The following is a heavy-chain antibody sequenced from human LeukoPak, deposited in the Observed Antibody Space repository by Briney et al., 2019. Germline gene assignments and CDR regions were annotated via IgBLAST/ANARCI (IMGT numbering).Heavy chain of an antibody. CDR2: IKQDGSEK. V-gene: IGHV3-7*01. CDR1: GFTFSSYW. D-gene: IGHD4-17*01. Sequence: PGGSLRLSCAASGFTFSSYWMSWVRQAPGKGLEWVANIKQDGSEKYYVDSVKGRFTISRDNAKNSLYLQMNSLRAEDTAVYYCAREGRDYGDYVGFDYWGQGTLVTVSS. CDR3: AREGRDYGDYVGFDY. J-gene: IGHJ4*02.